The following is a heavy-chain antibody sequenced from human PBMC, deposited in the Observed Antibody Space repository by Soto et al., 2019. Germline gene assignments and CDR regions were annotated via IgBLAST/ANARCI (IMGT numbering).Heavy chain of an antibody. CDR3: ARDRGPSSGYYPYWFDP. V-gene: IGHV1-69*12. CDR1: GGTFSSYA. D-gene: IGHD3-22*01. J-gene: IGHJ5*02. CDR2: IIPIFGTA. Sequence: QVQLVQSGAEVKKPGSSVKVSCKASGGTFSSYAITWVRQAPGQGLEWMGGIIPIFGTANYAQKFQGRVTMPADDTTSTAVRELSSLRSGDTAVYYCARDRGPSSGYYPYWFDPWGQGPLVTVSS.